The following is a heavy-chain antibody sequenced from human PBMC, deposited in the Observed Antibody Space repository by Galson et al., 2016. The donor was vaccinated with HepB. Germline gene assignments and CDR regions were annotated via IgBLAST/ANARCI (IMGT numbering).Heavy chain of an antibody. D-gene: IGHD3-3*01. CDR1: GDSISSYY. CDR2: IYFSGRT. V-gene: IGHV4-59*01. CDR3: ARTGVHEYWSGYPEAFFDY. J-gene: IGHJ4*02. Sequence: ETLSLTCSVSGDSISSYYWSWIRQPPGKGLEWMGYIYFSGRTSYTPSLKSRLTISVDTSENQFSLKLTSVTASDTAVYFCARTGVHEYWSGYPEAFFDYWGQGILATVSS.